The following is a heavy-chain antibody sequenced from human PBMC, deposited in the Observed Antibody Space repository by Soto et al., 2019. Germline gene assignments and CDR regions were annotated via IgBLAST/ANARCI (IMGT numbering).Heavy chain of an antibody. Sequence: ASVKVSCKASGYTFTMYGISGVLQAPGQGLEGMGWISAYNGNTNYAQKLQGRVTMTTDTSTSTAYMELRSLRSDDTAVYYCARDSGYFYYFDYWGQGTLVTVSS. D-gene: IGHD3-22*01. CDR2: ISAYNGNT. J-gene: IGHJ4*02. V-gene: IGHV1-18*04. CDR1: GYTFTMYG. CDR3: ARDSGYFYYFDY.